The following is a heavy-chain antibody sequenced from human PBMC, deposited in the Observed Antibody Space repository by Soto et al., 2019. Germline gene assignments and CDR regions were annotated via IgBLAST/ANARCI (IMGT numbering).Heavy chain of an antibody. D-gene: IGHD3-10*01. CDR2: IYYIGST. J-gene: IGHJ3*02. V-gene: IGHV4-31*03. CDR3: ARFYMVRGVMGAFDI. Sequence: QVQLQESGPGPVKPSQTLSLTCTVSGGSISSGGYYWSWIRQHPGKGLEWIGYIYYIGSTYYNPSLESRVAISVDTSKSQFSLKLSSVTAADTAVYYCARFYMVRGVMGAFDIWGQGTMVTVSS. CDR1: GGSISSGGYY.